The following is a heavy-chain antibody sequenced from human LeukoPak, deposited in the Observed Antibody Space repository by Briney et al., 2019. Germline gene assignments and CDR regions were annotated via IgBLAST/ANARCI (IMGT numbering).Heavy chain of an antibody. CDR3: AKPRAMRTGVGRYFDL. D-gene: IGHD3-10*01. J-gene: IGHJ2*01. CDR1: GFTFTSYA. Sequence: GGSLRLSCAASGFTFTSYAMSWIRQAPGKGMESVSDISAGAENTLYADSVKGRFTISRDNSKNTLYLQMNSLRAEDTATYYCAKPRAMRTGVGRYFDLWGRGTLVTVSS. CDR2: ISAGAENT. V-gene: IGHV3-23*01.